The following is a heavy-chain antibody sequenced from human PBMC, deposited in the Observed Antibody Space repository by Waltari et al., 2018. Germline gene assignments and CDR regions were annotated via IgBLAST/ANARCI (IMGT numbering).Heavy chain of an antibody. CDR2: IYHSGNT. V-gene: IGHV4-38-2*01. Sequence: QVQLQESGPGLVKPSETLSLTCAVSGYSISSGYYWGWIRQPPGKGLEWIGSIYHSGNTYYNPSLKSRVTISVDTSKNQFSLKLSSVTAADTAVYYCASATVTTPPYYFDYWGQGTLVTVSS. CDR3: ASATVTTPPYYFDY. CDR1: GYSISSGYY. D-gene: IGHD4-17*01. J-gene: IGHJ4*02.